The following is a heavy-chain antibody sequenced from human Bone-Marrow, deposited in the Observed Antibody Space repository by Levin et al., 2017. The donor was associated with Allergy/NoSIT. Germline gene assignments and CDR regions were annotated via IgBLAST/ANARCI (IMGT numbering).Heavy chain of an antibody. CDR1: GFTFINYA. Sequence: GGSLRLSCAASGFTFINYAMSWVRQAPGTGLEWVSGISSSGRSTWYADSVKGRFTISRDNSKNTLYLQMNSLRAEDTALYYCARDTPDLSPGPYFDYWGQGTLVTVSS. CDR3: ARDTPDLSPGPYFDY. CDR2: ISSSGRST. J-gene: IGHJ4*02. V-gene: IGHV3-23*01.